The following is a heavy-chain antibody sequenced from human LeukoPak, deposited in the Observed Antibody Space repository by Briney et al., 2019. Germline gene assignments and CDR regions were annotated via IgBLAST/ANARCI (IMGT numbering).Heavy chain of an antibody. CDR2: ISSSGSTI. CDR3: ARSGYCSSTSCYSDYYYGMDV. CDR1: GFTFSDYY. D-gene: IGHD2-2*03. V-gene: IGHV3-11*01. J-gene: IGHJ6*02. Sequence: GGSLRLSCPASGFTFSDYYMSWIRQAPGKGLEWVSYISSSGSTIYYADSVKGRFTISRDNAKNSLYLQMNSLRAEDTAVYYCARSGYCSSTSCYSDYYYGMDVWGQGTTVTVSS.